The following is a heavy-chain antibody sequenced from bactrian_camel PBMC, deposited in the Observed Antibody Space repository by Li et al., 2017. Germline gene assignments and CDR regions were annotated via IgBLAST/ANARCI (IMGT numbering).Heavy chain of an antibody. V-gene: IGHV3S53*01. Sequence: QLVESGGGSVQAGGSLRLSCAASVGTLYIRCMAWFRQAPGKEREGVATIDSDGSTYYADSVKSQFTISRDNAKNTLYLQMNSLQPDDTAMYYCAAAIDEYDARTTGARGPRSPSP. J-gene: IGHJ4*01. D-gene: IGHD4*01. CDR3: AAAIDEYDARTT. CDR1: VGTLYIRC. CDR2: IDSDGST.